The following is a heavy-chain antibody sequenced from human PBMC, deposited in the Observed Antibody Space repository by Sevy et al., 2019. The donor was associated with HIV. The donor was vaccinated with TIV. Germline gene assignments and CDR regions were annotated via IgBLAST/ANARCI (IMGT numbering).Heavy chain of an antibody. V-gene: IGHV1-18*01. CDR3: ARILPSGSFSRY. D-gene: IGHD1-26*01. CDR1: GYTFTNYG. CDR2: ISDYNGNT. Sequence: ASVKVSCKASGYTFTNYGVSWVRQAPGQGLEWMGWISDYNGNTNYAQKLQGRVTMTTDTSTSTAYMELRSLRSDDTAVYYCARILPSGSFSRYWGQGTLVTVSS. J-gene: IGHJ4*02.